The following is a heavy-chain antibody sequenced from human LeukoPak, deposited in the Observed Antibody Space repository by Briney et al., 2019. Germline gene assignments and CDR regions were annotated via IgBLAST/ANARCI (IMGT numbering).Heavy chain of an antibody. Sequence: SETLSLTCTVSGGSISNYYWTWIRQPPGKGLEWIGNIFYSGRTNYNPSLKSRVTISVDTSKNQFSLKLSSVTAADTAVYYCARRMGPNDYWGQGTLVTVSS. CDR1: GGSISNYY. CDR2: IFYSGRT. J-gene: IGHJ4*02. D-gene: IGHD1-26*01. CDR3: ARRMGPNDY. V-gene: IGHV4-59*12.